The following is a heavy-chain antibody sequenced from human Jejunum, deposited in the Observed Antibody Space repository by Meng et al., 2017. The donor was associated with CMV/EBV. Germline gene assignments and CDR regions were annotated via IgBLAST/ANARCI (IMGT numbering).Heavy chain of an antibody. CDR1: GFTFSDYG. J-gene: IGHJ4*02. CDR2: IRYDGSDD. D-gene: IGHD3-10*01. V-gene: IGHV3-30*02. Sequence: VQLGGSGGGAVPPGGALRLSCAASGFTFSDYGMHWVRQAPGKGLEWVSFIRYDGSDDAYADSVKGRFAISRDNSKNALFLQMDSLRAEDTAMYYCAKDFLSGSLGELWDYWGQGTLVTVSS. CDR3: AKDFLSGSLGELWDY.